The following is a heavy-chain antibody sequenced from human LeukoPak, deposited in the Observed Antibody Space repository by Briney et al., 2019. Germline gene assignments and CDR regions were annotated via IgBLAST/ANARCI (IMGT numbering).Heavy chain of an antibody. V-gene: IGHV4-4*07. CDR2: IYTSGST. D-gene: IGHD6-19*01. CDR1: GGSISSYY. Sequence: SETLSLTCTVSGGSISSYYWSWIRQPAGKGPEWIGRIYTSGSTNYNPSLKSRVTMSVDTSKNQFSLKLSSVTAADAAVYYCARALRYSSGWYLNIGAFDIWGQGTMVTVSS. CDR3: ARALRYSSGWYLNIGAFDI. J-gene: IGHJ3*02.